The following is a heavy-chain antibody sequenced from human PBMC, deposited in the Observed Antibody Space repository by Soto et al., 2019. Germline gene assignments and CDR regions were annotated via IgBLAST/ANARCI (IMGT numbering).Heavy chain of an antibody. CDR3: AREPLGYCSSTSCYPGLDYFDY. V-gene: IGHV1-18*01. CDR2: ISAYNGNT. CDR1: GYTFTSYG. J-gene: IGHJ4*02. D-gene: IGHD2-2*01. Sequence: ASEKVSCKASGYTFTSYGISWVRQAPGQGLEWMGWISAYNGNTNYAQKLQGRVTMTTDTSTSTAYMELRSLRSDDTAVYYCAREPLGYCSSTSCYPGLDYFDYWGQGTLVTVSS.